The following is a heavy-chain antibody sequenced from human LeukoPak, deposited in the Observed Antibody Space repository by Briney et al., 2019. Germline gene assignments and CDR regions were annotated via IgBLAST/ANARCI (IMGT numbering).Heavy chain of an antibody. CDR1: GFTFNTFA. J-gene: IGHJ6*02. CDR2: ISANGDDT. V-gene: IGHV3-23*01. CDR3: ARYCISTSCRGGPYYYGMDV. Sequence: GGSLRLSCSASGFTFNTFAMTWVRQAPGKGLEWVSAISANGDDTYYADSVKGRFTVSRDNSRNTVYMQMNSLRAEDTALYYCARYCISTSCRGGPYYYGMDVWGLGTTVSVSS. D-gene: IGHD2-2*01.